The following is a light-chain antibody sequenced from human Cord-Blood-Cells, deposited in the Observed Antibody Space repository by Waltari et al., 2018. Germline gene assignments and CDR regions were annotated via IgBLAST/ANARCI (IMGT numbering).Light chain of an antibody. V-gene: IGLV2-14*01. CDR3: SSYTSSSTWV. CDR2: DVS. J-gene: IGLJ3*02. Sequence: QSALTQPASVSGSPGQSITISCTRTSSDVGGYNDVSWYQPHPGKAPKLMIYDVSKRPSGVSNRFSGSKSGNTASLTISGLQAEDEADYYCSSYTSSSTWVFGGGTKLTVL. CDR1: SSDVGGYND.